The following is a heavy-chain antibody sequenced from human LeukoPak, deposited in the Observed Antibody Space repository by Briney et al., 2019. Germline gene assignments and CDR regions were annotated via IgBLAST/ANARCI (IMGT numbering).Heavy chain of an antibody. J-gene: IGHJ4*02. CDR3: ARDPNRQWLVTDDY. CDR2: ISSSSSSYI. V-gene: IGHV3-21*01. D-gene: IGHD6-19*01. CDR1: GFTFSSYS. Sequence: PGGSLRLSCAASGFTFSSYSMNWVRQAPGKGLEWVSSISSSSSSYIYYADSVKGRFTISRDNAKNSLYPQVNSLRAEDTAVYYCARDPNRQWLVTDDYWGQGTLVTVSS.